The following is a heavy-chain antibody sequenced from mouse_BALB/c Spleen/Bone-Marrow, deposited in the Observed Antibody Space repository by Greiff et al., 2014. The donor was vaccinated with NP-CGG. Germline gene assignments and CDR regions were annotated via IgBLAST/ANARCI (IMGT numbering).Heavy chain of an antibody. J-gene: IGHJ4*01. D-gene: IGHD3-3*01. CDR2: INPNNGVT. CDR1: GYTFTKYS. V-gene: IGHV1-18*01. CDR3: ARWGWDFATGY. Sequence: EVQLQQSGPELVKPGASVKISCKTSGYTFTKYSMHWVKQSHGKSLEWIGGINPNNGVTSYNQKFRDKATLTVDKSSNTAYMELRSLTSEDSAVYFCARWGWDFATGYWGQGTSVTVSS.